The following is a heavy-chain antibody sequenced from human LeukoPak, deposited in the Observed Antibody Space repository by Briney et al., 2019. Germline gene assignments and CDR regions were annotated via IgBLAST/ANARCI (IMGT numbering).Heavy chain of an antibody. CDR3: ARRGVSSGWTLGY. D-gene: IGHD6-19*01. Sequence: PSETLSLTCAVSGGSISSSNWWSWVRQPPGKGLEWIGEIYHSGSTNYSPSLKSRVTISVDKSKNQFSLKLSSVTAADTAVYYCARRGVSSGWTLGYWGQGTLVTVSS. J-gene: IGHJ4*02. V-gene: IGHV4-4*02. CDR1: GGSISSSNW. CDR2: IYHSGST.